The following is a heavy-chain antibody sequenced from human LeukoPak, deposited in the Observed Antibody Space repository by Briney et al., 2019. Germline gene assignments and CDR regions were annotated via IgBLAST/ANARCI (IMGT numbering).Heavy chain of an antibody. Sequence: GGSLRLSCAVSGITLSNYGMSWVRQAPGKGLEWVAGISESAGGTKYADSVKGRFTISRDNPKNTLYLQMNSLRAEDTAVYFCAKRGVVIRVILVGFHKEAYYFDSWGQGALVTVSS. D-gene: IGHD3-22*01. CDR1: GITLSNYG. V-gene: IGHV3-23*01. CDR2: ISESAGGT. CDR3: AKRGVVIRVILVGFHKEAYYFDS. J-gene: IGHJ4*02.